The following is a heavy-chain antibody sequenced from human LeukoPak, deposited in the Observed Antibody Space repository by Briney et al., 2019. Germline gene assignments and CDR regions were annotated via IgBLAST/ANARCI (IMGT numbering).Heavy chain of an antibody. D-gene: IGHD1-1*01. CDR1: GDNVARKSAA. Sequence: SQTLSLTCAISGDNVARKSAAWNWFRQSPSRGLEWLGRTYYRSGWINEYAVSVESRIIITPDTSKNQFSLHLNSVTPEDTAVYYCTRAPDDLPHGRAFDIWGQGTTVTVSS. J-gene: IGHJ3*02. CDR3: TRAPDDLPHGRAFDI. V-gene: IGHV6-1*01. CDR2: TYYRSGWIN.